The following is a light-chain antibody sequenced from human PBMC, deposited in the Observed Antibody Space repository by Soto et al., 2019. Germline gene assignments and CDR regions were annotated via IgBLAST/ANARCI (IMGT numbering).Light chain of an antibody. Sequence: EIVLTQSPGTLSLSPGERATLSCRASQTIASRYLAWYQPQPGQAPRLLIYRTVARAPGIPDRFSCGRSGADFTRTTSTLDREEFEVYYCQQYDTSPPAFGQGTRLDIK. J-gene: IGKJ5*01. CDR2: RTV. V-gene: IGKV3-20*01. CDR1: QTIASRY. CDR3: QQYDTSPPA.